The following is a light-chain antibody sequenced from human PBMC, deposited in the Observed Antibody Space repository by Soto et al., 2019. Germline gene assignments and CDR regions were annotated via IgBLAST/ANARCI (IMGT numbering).Light chain of an antibody. V-gene: IGKV3-11*01. J-gene: IGKJ5*01. CDR2: DAY. Sequence: EIVLTHSPATLSLSPGERATLSFSASQSFRGLLAWYQQKPGQAPRLLIYDAYNRATGIPPRFSGSGSGTDFTLTISSLEPEDSAVYYCQQRHMWPITFGQGTRLEIK. CDR1: QSFRGL. CDR3: QQRHMWPIT.